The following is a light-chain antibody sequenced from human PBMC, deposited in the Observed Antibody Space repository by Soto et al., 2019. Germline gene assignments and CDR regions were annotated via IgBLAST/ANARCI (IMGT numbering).Light chain of an antibody. Sequence: QSVLTQPPSVSGAPGQTVIISCSGSSSNIGAPYDVNWYRQLPGTAPKLLIYGNMNRPSGVPDRFSGSKSGTSASLAITGLQAEDEADYYCQSYDSSLSGYVFGTGTKATVL. CDR2: GNM. V-gene: IGLV1-40*01. CDR3: QSYDSSLSGYV. CDR1: SSNIGAPYD. J-gene: IGLJ1*01.